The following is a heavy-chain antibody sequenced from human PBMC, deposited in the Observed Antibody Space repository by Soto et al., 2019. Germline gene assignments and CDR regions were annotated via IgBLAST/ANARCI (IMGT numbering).Heavy chain of an antibody. J-gene: IGHJ4*02. CDR3: ARDLDGSGSYYTDF. CDR1: GYAFSHYG. CDR2: IGPYNGKT. Sequence: GASVKVSCKASGYAFSHYGISWVRLAPGQGLEWMGWIGPYNGKTNYAQKLQGRVTMTTDTSTNTAYTELRSLRSDDTAVYYCARDLDGSGSYYTDFWGQGTLVTVSS. V-gene: IGHV1-18*01. D-gene: IGHD3-10*01.